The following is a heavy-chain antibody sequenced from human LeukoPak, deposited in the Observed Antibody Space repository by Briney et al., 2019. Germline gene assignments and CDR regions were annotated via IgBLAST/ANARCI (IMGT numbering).Heavy chain of an antibody. V-gene: IGHV3-30-3*01. CDR3: ARELGYSYGSYGMDV. D-gene: IGHD5-18*01. CDR1: GFTFSSYA. Sequence: PGGSLRLSCAASGFTFSSYAMHWVRQAPGKGLEWVAVISYDGSNKYYADSVKGRFTISRDNSKNTLYLQMNSLRAEDTAVYYCARELGYSYGSYGMDVWGQGTTVTVSS. CDR2: ISYDGSNK. J-gene: IGHJ6*02.